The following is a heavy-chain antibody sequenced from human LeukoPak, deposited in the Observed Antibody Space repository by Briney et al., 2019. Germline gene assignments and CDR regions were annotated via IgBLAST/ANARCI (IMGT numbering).Heavy chain of an antibody. V-gene: IGHV4-59*08. J-gene: IGHJ4*02. Sequence: SETLSLTCTVSGGSISSYYWSWIRQPPGKGLEWIGYIYYGGRTNYNPSLKSRVTISVDTSKNRCSLKLSSVTAADTAVYYCARSPAGGYIHFDYWGQGTLVTVSS. CDR3: ARSPAGGYIHFDY. CDR1: GGSISSYY. CDR2: IYYGGRT. D-gene: IGHD5-12*01.